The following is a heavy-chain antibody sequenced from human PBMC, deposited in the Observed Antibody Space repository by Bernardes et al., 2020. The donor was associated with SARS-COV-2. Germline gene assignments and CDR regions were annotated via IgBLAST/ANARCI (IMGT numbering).Heavy chain of an antibody. CDR1: GGSISSGDYY. D-gene: IGHD6-6*01. Sequence: SETLSLTCTVSGGSISSGDYYWSWIRQPPGKGLERIGYIYYSGSTYYNPSLKSRVTISVDTSKNQFSLKLSSVTAADTAVYYCARDGLVNDAFDIWGQGTMVTVSS. J-gene: IGHJ3*02. CDR2: IYYSGST. CDR3: ARDGLVNDAFDI. V-gene: IGHV4-30-4*01.